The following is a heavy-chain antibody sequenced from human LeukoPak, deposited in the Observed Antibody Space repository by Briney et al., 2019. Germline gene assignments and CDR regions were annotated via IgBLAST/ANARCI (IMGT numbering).Heavy chain of an antibody. D-gene: IGHD2-2*01. V-gene: IGHV4-59*11. J-gene: IGHJ5*02. CDR1: GGSISSHY. CDR2: IYYSGRT. Sequence: SATLSLTCTVSGGSISSHYWSWIRQPPGKGLEWIGYIYYSGRTNYHPSLKSRVTISVDPSKNQFSLKLSSVTAADTAVYYCARDRMVLPMGCSSTSCPQPMNPGWFDPWGQGTLVTVSS. CDR3: ARDRMVLPMGCSSTSCPQPMNPGWFDP.